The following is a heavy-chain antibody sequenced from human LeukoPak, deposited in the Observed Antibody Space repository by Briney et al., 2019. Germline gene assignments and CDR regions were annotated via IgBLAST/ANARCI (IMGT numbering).Heavy chain of an antibody. V-gene: IGHV1-18*01. CDR1: GYTFTSYG. Sequence: ASVKVSCKASGYTFTSYGISWVRQAPGQGLERMGWISAYNGNTNYAQKLQGRVTMATDTSTNTAYMELRSLRSDDTAVYYCARRGLNWNYDYWGQGTLVTVSS. CDR2: ISAYNGNT. J-gene: IGHJ4*02. D-gene: IGHD1-7*01. CDR3: ARRGLNWNYDY.